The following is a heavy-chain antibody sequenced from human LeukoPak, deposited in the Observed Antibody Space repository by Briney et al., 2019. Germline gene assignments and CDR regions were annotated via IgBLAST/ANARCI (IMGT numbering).Heavy chain of an antibody. CDR2: INPTTDGT. V-gene: IGHV1-2*02. J-gene: IGHJ1*01. CDR1: GYSFTGYY. Sequence: GASVKVSCKASGYSFTGYYMHWVRQTPGQGLEWMGWINPTTDGTNYATKFQGRITLTRDTSITTAYMEMSRLRSDDTAVYYCARTASGSRPVLGVQPSLFQYWGQGTLVTVS. CDR3: ARTASGSRPVLGVQPSLFQY. D-gene: IGHD6-13*01.